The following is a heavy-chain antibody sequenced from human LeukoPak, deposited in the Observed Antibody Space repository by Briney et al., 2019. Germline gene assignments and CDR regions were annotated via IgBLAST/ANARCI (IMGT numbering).Heavy chain of an antibody. CDR1: GGSFSGYY. Sequence: SETLSLTCAVYGGSFSGYYWSWIRQPPGKGLEWIGEINHSGSTNYNPSLKSRVTISVDTSKNRFSLKLSSVTAADTAVYYCARVRQPFSGHNWFDPWGQGTLVTVSS. CDR3: ARVRQPFSGHNWFDP. J-gene: IGHJ5*02. CDR2: INHSGST. V-gene: IGHV4-34*01. D-gene: IGHD2-15*01.